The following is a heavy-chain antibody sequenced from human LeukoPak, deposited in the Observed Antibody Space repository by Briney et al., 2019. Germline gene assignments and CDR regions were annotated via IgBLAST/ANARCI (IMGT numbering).Heavy chain of an antibody. CDR3: AREGVHCSSTSCYEFDY. Sequence: SVKVSCKASGGTFSSYAISWVRQAPGQGLEWMGGIIPIFHTSNYAQKFQGRLTITADESTSTAYMELTSLRSEDTAVYYCAREGVHCSSTSCYEFDYWGQGTLVTVSS. J-gene: IGHJ4*02. D-gene: IGHD2-2*01. CDR2: IIPIFHTS. V-gene: IGHV1-69*13. CDR1: GGTFSSYA.